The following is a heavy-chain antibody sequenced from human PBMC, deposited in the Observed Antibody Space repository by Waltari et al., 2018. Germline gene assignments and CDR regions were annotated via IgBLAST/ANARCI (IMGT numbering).Heavy chain of an antibody. Sequence: QVQLVQSGAEVKKPGASVKVSCKASGYTFTSYAMHWVRQAPGQRLEWMGWINAGNVNTKYSQKFQGGVTITRDTSASTAYMELISLRSEDTAVYYCARDFVGHSGSYLNLGYWGQGTLVTVSS. CDR2: INAGNVNT. CDR3: ARDFVGHSGSYLNLGY. V-gene: IGHV1-3*01. J-gene: IGHJ4*02. D-gene: IGHD1-26*01. CDR1: GYTFTSYA.